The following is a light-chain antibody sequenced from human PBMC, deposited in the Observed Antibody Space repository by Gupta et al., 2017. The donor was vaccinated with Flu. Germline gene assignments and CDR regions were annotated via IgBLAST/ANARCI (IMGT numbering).Light chain of an antibody. CDR1: ALPKQY. CDR2: KDS. J-gene: IGLJ1*01. V-gene: IGLV3-25*02. Sequence: SYALTQPPSVSVSPGQTARIPCSGDALPKQYAYWYQQKPGQAPVLVIYKDSERPSGIPERFSGSSSGTTVTLTISGVQAEDEADYYCQSADSSGTRWVFGTGTKVTVL. CDR3: QSADSSGTRWV.